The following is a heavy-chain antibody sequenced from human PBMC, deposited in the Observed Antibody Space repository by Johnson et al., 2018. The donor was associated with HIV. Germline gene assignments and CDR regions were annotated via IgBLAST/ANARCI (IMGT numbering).Heavy chain of an antibody. J-gene: IGHJ3*02. V-gene: IGHV3-20*04. CDR1: GFTFDDYG. CDR3: ATELLRTEHDVFDI. CDR2: INWNGGNT. D-gene: IGHD3-10*01. Sequence: MLLVESGGGVVRPGGSLRLSCAASGFTFDDYGMSWVRQAPGKGLEWVSGINWNGGNTGYADSVKGRFTISRDNSKNTLYLQMNSLRAEDTAVYYCATELLRTEHDVFDIWGQGTMVTVSS.